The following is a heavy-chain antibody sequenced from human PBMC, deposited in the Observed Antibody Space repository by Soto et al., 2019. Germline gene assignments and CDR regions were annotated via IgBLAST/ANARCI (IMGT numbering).Heavy chain of an antibody. Sequence: GGSLRLSCAASGFTFSSYSMNWVRQAPGKGLEWVSYISSSSSTIYYADSVKGRFTISRDNAKNSLYLQMNSLRAEDTAVYYCARESEDLTSNFDYWGQGTLVTVSS. V-gene: IGHV3-48*01. CDR3: ARESEDLTSNFDY. CDR2: ISSSSSTI. J-gene: IGHJ4*02. CDR1: GFTFSSYS.